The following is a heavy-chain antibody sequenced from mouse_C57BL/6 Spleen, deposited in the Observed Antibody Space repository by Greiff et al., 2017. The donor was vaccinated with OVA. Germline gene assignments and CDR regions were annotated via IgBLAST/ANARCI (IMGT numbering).Heavy chain of an antibody. J-gene: IGHJ2*01. D-gene: IGHD1-1*01. Sequence: VQLQQSGPELVKPGASVKISCKASGYAFSSSWMNWVKQRPGKGLEWIGRIYPGDGDTNYNGKFKGKATLTADKSSSTAYMQLSSLTSEYAAVYFCARSRFITTVVATDFDYWGQGTTLTVSS. CDR2: IYPGDGDT. CDR3: ARSRFITTVVATDFDY. V-gene: IGHV1-82*01. CDR1: GYAFSSSW.